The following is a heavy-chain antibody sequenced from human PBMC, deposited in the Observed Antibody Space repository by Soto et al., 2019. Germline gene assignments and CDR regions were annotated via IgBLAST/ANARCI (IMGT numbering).Heavy chain of an antibody. CDR2: VNPSGGHT. D-gene: IGHD2-21*02. Sequence: QVQLMQSGAEVKKPGASVKVSCKASGDTFTDYYIHWVRQAPGQGLEWMGTVNPSGGHTTYAQHFLGRVTMNRDTSTSTLYRELTSLKSDDTAIYYCARGGHVVVVTAALDYWGQGTLVTVSS. CDR1: GDTFTDYY. J-gene: IGHJ4*02. V-gene: IGHV1-46*01. CDR3: ARGGHVVVVTAALDY.